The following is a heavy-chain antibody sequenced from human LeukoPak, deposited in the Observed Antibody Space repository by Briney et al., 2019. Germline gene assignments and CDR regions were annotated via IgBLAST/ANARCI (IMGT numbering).Heavy chain of an antibody. J-gene: IGHJ6*02. V-gene: IGHV4-39*01. CDR2: IYYSGST. Sequence: PSETLSLTCTVSGGSISSSSYYWGWIRQPPGKGLEWIGSIYYSGSTYYNPSLKSRVTISVDTSKNQFSLKLSSVTAADTAVYYCARGSGCSSTSCYPEGYGMDVWGQGTTVTVSS. CDR3: ARGSGCSSTSCYPEGYGMDV. CDR1: GGSISSSSYY. D-gene: IGHD2-2*01.